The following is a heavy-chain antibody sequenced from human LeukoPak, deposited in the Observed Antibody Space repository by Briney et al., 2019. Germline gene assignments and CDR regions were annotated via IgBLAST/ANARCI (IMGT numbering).Heavy chain of an antibody. Sequence: SETLSLTCTVSGGSISSHYWSWIRQPPGKGLEWIGYIYYSGSTNYNPSLKSRVTISVDTSKNQFSLKLSSVTAADTAVYYCARGIAVAGDWGQGTLVTVSS. CDR1: GGSISSHY. J-gene: IGHJ4*02. V-gene: IGHV4-59*11. CDR2: IYYSGST. D-gene: IGHD6-19*01. CDR3: ARGIAVAGD.